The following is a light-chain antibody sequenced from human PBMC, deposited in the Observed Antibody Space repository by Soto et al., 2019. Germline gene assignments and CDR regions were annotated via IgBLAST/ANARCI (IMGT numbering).Light chain of an antibody. CDR2: AAS. Sequence: DIQMTQSPSSLSASVGDRVTITCGASQSISSYLNWYQQKPGKAPKLLIYAASNLETGVPSRFSGSGSGTDFTFTISSLQPDDFATYYCQHYNSYSEAFGQRTKVHIK. J-gene: IGKJ1*01. CDR3: QHYNSYSEA. CDR1: QSISSY. V-gene: IGKV1-33*01.